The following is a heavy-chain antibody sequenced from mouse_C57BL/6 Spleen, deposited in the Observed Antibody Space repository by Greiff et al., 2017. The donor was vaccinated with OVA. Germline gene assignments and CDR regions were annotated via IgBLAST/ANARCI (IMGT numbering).Heavy chain of an antibody. D-gene: IGHD1-1*01. CDR1: GYTFTSYW. Sequence: EVQLQQSGTVLARPGASVKMSCKTSGYTFTSYWMHWVKQRPGQGLEWIGAIYPGNSDTSYNQKFKGKAKLTAVTSASTAYMELSSLTHEDSAVYYCTRENYGSSFWYFDVWGTGTTVTVSS. CDR2: IYPGNSDT. V-gene: IGHV1-5*01. CDR3: TRENYGSSFWYFDV. J-gene: IGHJ1*03.